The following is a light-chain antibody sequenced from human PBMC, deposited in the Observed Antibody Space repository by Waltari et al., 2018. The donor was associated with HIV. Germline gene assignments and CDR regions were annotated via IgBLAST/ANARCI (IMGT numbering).Light chain of an antibody. J-gene: IGLJ2*01. V-gene: IGLV2-11*01. CDR2: DVP. CDR1: SSDVGNYDY. Sequence: QSSLTQPRSMSGSPGQSVTIPCTGTSSDVGNYDYVSWYQQPPGKAPKPLLYDVPERPSGVPDRFSGSKSGNTASLTISGLQVEDEAVYHCCSFAGSSTFVVFGGGTSLTVL. CDR3: CSFAGSSTFVV.